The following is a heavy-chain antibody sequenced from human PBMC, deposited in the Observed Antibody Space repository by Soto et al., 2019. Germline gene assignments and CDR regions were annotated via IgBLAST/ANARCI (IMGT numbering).Heavy chain of an antibody. CDR3: AKDLSYSSAYFDY. Sequence: GVLRLSCAASGFTFSSYAMSRVRQAPGKGLEWVSAISGSGGSTYYADSVKGRFTISRDNSKNTLYLQMNSLRAEGTAVYYCAKDLSYSSAYFDYWGQGTLVTVSS. CDR1: GFTFSSYA. J-gene: IGHJ4*02. V-gene: IGHV3-23*01. CDR2: ISGSGGST. D-gene: IGHD6-25*01.